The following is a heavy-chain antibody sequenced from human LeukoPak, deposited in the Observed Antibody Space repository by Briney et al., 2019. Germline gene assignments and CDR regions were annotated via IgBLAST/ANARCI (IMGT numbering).Heavy chain of an antibody. CDR3: ARGRRTSRWFDP. D-gene: IGHD2-2*01. Sequence: SETLSLTCAVYGGSLSGYYWSWIRQPPGKGLEWIGEINHSGSTNYNPSLKSRVTISVDTSKNQFSLKLSSVTAADTAVYYCARGRRTSRWFDPWGQGTLVTVSS. CDR1: GGSLSGYY. J-gene: IGHJ5*02. CDR2: INHSGST. V-gene: IGHV4-34*01.